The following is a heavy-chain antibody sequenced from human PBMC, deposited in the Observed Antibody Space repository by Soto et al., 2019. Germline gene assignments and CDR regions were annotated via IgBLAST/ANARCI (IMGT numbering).Heavy chain of an antibody. D-gene: IGHD5-12*01. CDR2: IIPIFGTA. J-gene: IGHJ4*02. CDR3: ARETPTSVATPTPTHFDY. Sequence: QVQLVQSGAEVKKPGSSVKVSCKASGGNFSSYAISWVRQAPGQGLEWLGGIIPIFGTANYAQKFQGRVTVIADESTSTAYIELSSLISEDTTVYYWARETPTSVATPTPTHFDYWGQGTLFTFSS. V-gene: IGHV1-69*01. CDR1: GGNFSSYA.